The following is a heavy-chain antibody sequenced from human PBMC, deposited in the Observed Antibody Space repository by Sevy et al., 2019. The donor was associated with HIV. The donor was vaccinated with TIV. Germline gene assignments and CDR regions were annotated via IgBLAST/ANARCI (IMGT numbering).Heavy chain of an antibody. CDR1: GFTFSTSA. D-gene: IGHD2-2*01. CDR3: ARVPHPAAMQTFYYFGMDV. J-gene: IGHJ6*02. CDR2: ISGSGGST. Sequence: GGSLRLSCAVSGFTFSTSAMSWVRQAPEKGLEWVSSISGSGGSTYYADSLKGRFTISRDNSKNTVYLQMNGLRAEDSAVYYCARVPHPAAMQTFYYFGMDVWGQGTTVTVSS. V-gene: IGHV3-23*01.